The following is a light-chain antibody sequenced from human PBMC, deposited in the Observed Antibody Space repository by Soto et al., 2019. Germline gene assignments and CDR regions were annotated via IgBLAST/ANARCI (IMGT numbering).Light chain of an antibody. Sequence: EIVMTQSPATLSVSPGERATLSCRASQSVSSKLAWYQQKPGQGPRLLIYGASTRATGIPARFSGSGSGTEFTLTISSLQSEDFAVYYCQHYSTWRWTFVQGTKVEIK. CDR2: GAS. CDR3: QHYSTWRWT. CDR1: QSVSSK. V-gene: IGKV3-15*01. J-gene: IGKJ1*01.